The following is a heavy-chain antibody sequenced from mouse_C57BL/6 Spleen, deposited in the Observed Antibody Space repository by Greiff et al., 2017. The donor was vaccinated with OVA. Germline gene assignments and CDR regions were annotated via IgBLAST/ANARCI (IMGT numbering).Heavy chain of an antibody. D-gene: IGHD1-1*01. CDR2: IHPSDSDT. J-gene: IGHJ2*01. Sequence: QVQLQQPGAELVKPGASVKLSCKASGYTFTSYWMHWVKQRPGQGLEWIGMIHPSDSDTNYNQKFKGKATLTVDKSSSTAYMQLSSLTSEDSAVYYCAMGYYGSSPFDYWGQGTTLTVSS. V-gene: IGHV1-74*01. CDR1: GYTFTSYW. CDR3: AMGYYGSSPFDY.